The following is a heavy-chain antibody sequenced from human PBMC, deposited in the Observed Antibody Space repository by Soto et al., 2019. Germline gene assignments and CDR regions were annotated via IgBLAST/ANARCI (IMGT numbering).Heavy chain of an antibody. V-gene: IGHV3-48*03. CDR1: GFSFSDYE. D-gene: IGHD3-22*01. J-gene: IGHJ4*02. CDR2: SSRSGSTI. Sequence: EVQLVESGGGVVQPGGSLRLSCAASGFSFSDYEMNWVRQAPGKGLEWVSYSSRSGSTIEYADSVKGRFTISRDYAKTSLYLHMNSLRVDHTAVYYCDIGYYYKKFDYCGQGTLGSVSS. CDR3: DIGYYYKKFDY.